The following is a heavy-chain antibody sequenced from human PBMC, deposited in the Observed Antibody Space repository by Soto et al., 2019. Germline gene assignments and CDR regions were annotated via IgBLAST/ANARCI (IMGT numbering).Heavy chain of an antibody. CDR1: GGTFSSYA. D-gene: IGHD5-18*01. Sequence: ASVKVSCKASGGTFSSYAISWVRQAPGQGLEWMGGIIPIFGTANYAQKFQGRVTITADESTGTAYMELSSLRSEDTAVYYCARELYTAMVTWGPYYYYGMDVWGQGTTVTVSS. CDR3: ARELYTAMVTWGPYYYYGMDV. CDR2: IIPIFGTA. V-gene: IGHV1-69*13. J-gene: IGHJ6*02.